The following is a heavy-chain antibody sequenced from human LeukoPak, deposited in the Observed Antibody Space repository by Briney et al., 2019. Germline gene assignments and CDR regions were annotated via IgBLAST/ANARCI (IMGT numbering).Heavy chain of an antibody. D-gene: IGHD4-17*01. J-gene: IGHJ5*02. Sequence: GGSLRLSCAASGFTFSDDYMSWIRQAPGKGLEWVSYISSSSSYTNYADSVKGRFTISRDNAKNSLYLQMNSLRAEDTAVYYCARIIHDYGDYTSHWFDPWGQGTLVTVSS. CDR1: GFTFSDDY. CDR2: ISSSSSYT. V-gene: IGHV3-11*06. CDR3: ARIIHDYGDYTSHWFDP.